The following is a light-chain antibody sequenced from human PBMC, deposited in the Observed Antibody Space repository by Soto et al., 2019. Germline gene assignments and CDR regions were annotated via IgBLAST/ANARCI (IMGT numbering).Light chain of an antibody. Sequence: EIVMTQSPVPLSVSPGERATLSCRASQSVISNLAWYQQKPGQAPRLLFYGASSRATGIPDRFSGGGSGTDFTLTISRLEPEDFAVYYCQQFSSYPLTFGGGTKVDIK. CDR2: GAS. CDR1: QSVISN. J-gene: IGKJ4*01. V-gene: IGKV3-20*01. CDR3: QQFSSYPLT.